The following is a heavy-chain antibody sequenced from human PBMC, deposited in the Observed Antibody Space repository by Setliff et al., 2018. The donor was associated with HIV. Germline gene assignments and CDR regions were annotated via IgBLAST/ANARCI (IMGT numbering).Heavy chain of an antibody. CDR3: ASGYYDSSGYYSPLFDY. CDR1: GGSISSSSYY. Sequence: KTSETLSLTCTVSGGSISSSSYYWGWIRQPPGKGLEWIGSIYYSGSTYYNPSLKSRVTISVDTSKNQFSLKLSSVTAADTAVYYCASGYYDSSGYYSPLFDYWGQGTLVTVSS. D-gene: IGHD3-22*01. J-gene: IGHJ4*02. CDR2: IYYSGST. V-gene: IGHV4-39*01.